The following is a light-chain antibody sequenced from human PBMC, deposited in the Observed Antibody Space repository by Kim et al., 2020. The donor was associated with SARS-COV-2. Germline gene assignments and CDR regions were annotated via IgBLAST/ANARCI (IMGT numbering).Light chain of an antibody. Sequence: QSALTQPASVSGSPGQSITISCTGTSSDVGSYNLVSWYQQHPGKAPKLIIYEGSKRPSGVSNRFSGSKSGNTASLTISGLQAEDEADYYCCSYAGSSPWVFGGGTKVTVL. CDR3: CSYAGSSPWV. J-gene: IGLJ3*02. CDR1: SSDVGSYNL. V-gene: IGLV2-23*01. CDR2: EGS.